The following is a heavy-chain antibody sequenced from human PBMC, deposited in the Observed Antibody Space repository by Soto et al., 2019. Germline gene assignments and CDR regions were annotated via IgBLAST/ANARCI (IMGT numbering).Heavy chain of an antibody. J-gene: IGHJ6*03. V-gene: IGHV4-59*01. CDR2: IYYSGST. CDR3: ARDAAAGTDFDYYYCMDV. D-gene: IGHD6-13*01. Sequence: QVQLQESGPGLVKPSETLSLTCTVSGGSISSFYWSWIRQPPGKGLEWIGNIYYSGSTNYNHSLRSRVTIAEDTSKDQFSLKLSSVTAADTAVYYCARDAAAGTDFDYYYCMDVWGKGTTVTVSS. CDR1: GGSISSFY.